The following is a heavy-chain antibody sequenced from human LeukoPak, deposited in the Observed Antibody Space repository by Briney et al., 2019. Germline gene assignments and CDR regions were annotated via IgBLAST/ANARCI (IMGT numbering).Heavy chain of an antibody. CDR1: GGSISRSSYY. J-gene: IGHJ4*02. CDR3: ARQGGRFDY. V-gene: IGHV4-39*01. D-gene: IGHD3-16*01. Sequence: SETLSLTCTVSGGSISRSSYYWAWIRRPPGKELEWIGSIHYSGTTYYKPSLKSRVTISVDTSKNQFSLKLTSVSAEDTAIYYCARQGGRFDYWGQGTLVTVSS. CDR2: IHYSGTT.